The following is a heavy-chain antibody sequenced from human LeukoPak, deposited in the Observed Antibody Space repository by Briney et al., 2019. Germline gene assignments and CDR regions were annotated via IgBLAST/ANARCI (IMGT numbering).Heavy chain of an antibody. V-gene: IGHV3-23*01. CDR1: GVTFSGYA. D-gene: IGHD6-13*01. J-gene: IGHJ4*02. CDR3: AKDLRYSSSWPGDVDY. Sequence: GVSLRLSCAASGVTFSGYAMSWVRQAPGKGLEWVSAINGSGGRTYYADSVKGRFTISRDNSKNTLYLQMNSLRAEDTAVYYCAKDLRYSSSWPGDVDYWGQGTLVTVSS. CDR2: INGSGGRT.